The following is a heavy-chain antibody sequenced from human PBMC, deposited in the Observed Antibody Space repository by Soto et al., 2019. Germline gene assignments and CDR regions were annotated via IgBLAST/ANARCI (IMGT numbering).Heavy chain of an antibody. CDR1: GYSFTSYW. J-gene: IGHJ6*02. CDR2: IDPSDSYT. CDR3: ARLIVVVPAASSPYYYYYYGMDV. Sequence: PGESLQISCKGSGYSFTSYWISWVRQMPGKGQEWMGRIDPSDSYTNYSPSFQGHVTISADKSISTAYLQWSSLKASDTAMYYCARLIVVVPAASSPYYYYYYGMDVWGQGTTVTVSS. V-gene: IGHV5-10-1*01. D-gene: IGHD2-2*01.